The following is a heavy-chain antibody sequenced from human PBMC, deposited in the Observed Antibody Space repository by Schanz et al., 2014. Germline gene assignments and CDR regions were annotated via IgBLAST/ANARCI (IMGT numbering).Heavy chain of an antibody. Sequence: QVQLVESGGGVVQPGRSLRLSCATSGLNFDYYGMNWVRQAPGKGLEWVANIGYDGSEKYYVDSVKGRFTISRDNAKNSLYLQMNSLRAEDTALYYCARPSDSSWYMDVWGKGTTVTVSS. CDR1: GLNFDYYG. D-gene: IGHD2-21*02. CDR2: IGYDGSEK. J-gene: IGHJ6*03. V-gene: IGHV3-33*03. CDR3: ARPSDSSWYMDV.